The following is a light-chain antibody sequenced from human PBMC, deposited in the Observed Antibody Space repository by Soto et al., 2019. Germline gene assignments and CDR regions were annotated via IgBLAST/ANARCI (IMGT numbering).Light chain of an antibody. Sequence: EIVLTQSPGTLSLSPGERATLSCRASQSVSSSYLAWYQQKPGQAPRLLIYGASSRATGIPGRFSGSGSGTDFTLTISRLEPEDFAVYYCQQRGDWPLTFGGGTKVEIK. J-gene: IGKJ4*01. V-gene: IGKV3D-20*02. CDR3: QQRGDWPLT. CDR1: QSVSSSY. CDR2: GAS.